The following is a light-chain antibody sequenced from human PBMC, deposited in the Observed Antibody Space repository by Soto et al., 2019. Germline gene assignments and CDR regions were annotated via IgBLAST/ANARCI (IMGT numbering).Light chain of an antibody. Sequence: QSVLTQPPSVSAAPGQKVTISCSGSSSNIGNNYVSWYQHLPGTAPKLLIYDNNKRPSGIPDRFSGSKSGTSATLGITGLQTGDEADYYCGTWDSSLSAYVFGTGTKVTAL. V-gene: IGLV1-51*01. J-gene: IGLJ1*01. CDR1: SSNIGNNY. CDR3: GTWDSSLSAYV. CDR2: DNN.